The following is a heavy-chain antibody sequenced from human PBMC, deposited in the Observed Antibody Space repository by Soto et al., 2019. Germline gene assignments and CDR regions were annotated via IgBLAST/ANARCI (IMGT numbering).Heavy chain of an antibody. CDR2: IYSSGNA. V-gene: IGHV4-4*07. CDR1: LDPISNSY. D-gene: IGHD3-22*01. CDR3: AKGRGFYSDNYFDP. J-gene: IGHJ5*02. Sequence: PSETLSLTCSVSLDPISNSYWTWIRQPAGKGLEWIGHIYSSGNANYNPSLKSRVTMSLDTSKNQFSLSLKSVTAADTAIYYCAKGRGFYSDNYFDPWGQGTQVTVSS.